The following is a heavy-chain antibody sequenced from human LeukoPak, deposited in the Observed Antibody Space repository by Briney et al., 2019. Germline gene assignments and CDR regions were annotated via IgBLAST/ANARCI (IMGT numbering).Heavy chain of an antibody. CDR2: ISGSGGST. CDR3: ANPLTYSSSWYAGAFDI. D-gene: IGHD6-13*01. Sequence: GGSLRLSCAASGFTFSSYAMSWVRQAPGNGLEWVSAISGSGGSTYYADSVKGRFTISRDNSKNTLYLQMNSLRAEDTAVYYCANPLTYSSSWYAGAFDIWGQGTMVTVSS. CDR1: GFTFSSYA. J-gene: IGHJ3*02. V-gene: IGHV3-23*01.